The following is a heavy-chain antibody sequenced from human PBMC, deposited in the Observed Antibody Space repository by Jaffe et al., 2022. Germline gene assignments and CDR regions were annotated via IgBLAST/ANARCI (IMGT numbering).Heavy chain of an antibody. CDR3: AHRQGDEYDILTGYPSRFDY. V-gene: IGHV2-5*01. D-gene: IGHD3-9*01. Sequence: QITLKESGPTLVKPTQTLTLTCTFSGFSLSTSGVGVGWIRQPPGKALEWLALIYWNDDKRYSPSLKSRLTITKDTSKNQVVLTMTNMDPVDTATYYCAHRQGDEYDILTGYPSRFDYWGQGTLVTVSS. CDR1: GFSLSTSGVG. J-gene: IGHJ4*02. CDR2: IYWNDDK.